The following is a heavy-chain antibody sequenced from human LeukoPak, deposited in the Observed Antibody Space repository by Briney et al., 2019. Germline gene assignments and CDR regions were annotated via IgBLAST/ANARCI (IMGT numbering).Heavy chain of an antibody. CDR1: GFTFSQYA. V-gene: IGHV3-23*01. CDR2: ISGSGDVT. Sequence: GGSLRLSCAVSGFTFSQYAMSWVRQAPGKGLEWVSSISGSGDVTKYADSVMGRFTISRDNSKNTLSLQMNSLRAEDTAVYYCARDREGSRGNFDYWGQGTLVTVSS. J-gene: IGHJ4*02. D-gene: IGHD2-15*01. CDR3: ARDREGSRGNFDY.